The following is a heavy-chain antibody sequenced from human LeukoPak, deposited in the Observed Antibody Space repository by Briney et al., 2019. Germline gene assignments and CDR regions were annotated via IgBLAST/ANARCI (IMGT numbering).Heavy chain of an antibody. V-gene: IGHV3-30-3*01. J-gene: IGHJ4*02. D-gene: IGHD6-13*01. CDR1: GFTFSSYA. CDR3: ARSHGYSSSWYNYFDY. Sequence: GGSLRLSCVASGFTFSSYAMHWVRQAPGKGLEWVAVISYDGSNKYYADSVKGRFTISRDNSKNTLYLQMNSLRAEDTAVYYCARSHGYSSSWYNYFDYWGQGTLVTVSS. CDR2: ISYDGSNK.